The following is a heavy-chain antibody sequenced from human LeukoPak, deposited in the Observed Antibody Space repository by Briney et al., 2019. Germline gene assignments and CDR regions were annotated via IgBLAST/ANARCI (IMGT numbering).Heavy chain of an antibody. CDR2: IIPIFGTA. V-gene: IGHV1-69*13. Sequence: ASVKVSCKASGGTFSSHAISWVRQAPGQGLEWMGGIIPIFGTAKYAQKFQGRVTITADESTSTVYMELSSLRSEDTAVYYCARSRRTYGENSGSYLNYWGQGTLVTVSS. CDR3: ARSRRTYGENSGSYLNY. J-gene: IGHJ4*02. D-gene: IGHD1-26*01. CDR1: GGTFSSHA.